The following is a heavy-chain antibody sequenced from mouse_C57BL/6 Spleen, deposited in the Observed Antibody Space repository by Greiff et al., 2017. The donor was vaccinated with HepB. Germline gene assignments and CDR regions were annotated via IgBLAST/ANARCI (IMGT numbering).Heavy chain of an antibody. CDR1: GYTFTSYW. V-gene: IGHV1-61*01. D-gene: IGHD3-2*02. CDR2: IYPSDSET. Sequence: VQLQQPGAELVRPGSSVKLSCKASGYTFTSYWMDWVKQRPGQGLEWIGNIYPSDSETHYNQKFMDKATLTVDKSSSTAYMQLSSLTSEDSAVYYCARGGGSGPDYWGQGTTLTVSS. CDR3: ARGGGSGPDY. J-gene: IGHJ2*01.